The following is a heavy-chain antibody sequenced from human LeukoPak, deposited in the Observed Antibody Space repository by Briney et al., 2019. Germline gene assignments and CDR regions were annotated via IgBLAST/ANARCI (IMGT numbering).Heavy chain of an antibody. CDR1: GFTFSSYS. Sequence: GGSLRLSCAASGFTFSSYSMNWVRQAPGKGLEWVSSISSSSSYIYYADSVKGRFTISRDNAKNSLYLQMNSLRAEDTAVYYCARDSSRWTNYYYYGMDVWGQGTTVTVSS. V-gene: IGHV3-21*01. D-gene: IGHD6-19*01. CDR3: ARDSSRWTNYYYYGMDV. J-gene: IGHJ6*02. CDR2: ISSSSSYI.